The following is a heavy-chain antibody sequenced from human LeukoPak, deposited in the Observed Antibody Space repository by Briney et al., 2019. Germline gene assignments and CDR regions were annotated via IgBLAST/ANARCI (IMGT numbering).Heavy chain of an antibody. CDR3: AKDAQWLNYFQH. Sequence: GGSLRLSCAASGFTFDDYAMHWVRQAPGKGLEWVSGISWNSGSIGYADSVKGRFTISRDNAKNSLYLQMNSLRAEDTALYYCAKDAQWLNYFQHWGQGTLVTVSS. V-gene: IGHV3-9*01. D-gene: IGHD6-19*01. CDR1: GFTFDDYA. CDR2: ISWNSGSI. J-gene: IGHJ1*01.